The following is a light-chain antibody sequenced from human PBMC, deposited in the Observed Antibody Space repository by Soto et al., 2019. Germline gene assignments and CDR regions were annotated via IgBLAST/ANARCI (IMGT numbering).Light chain of an antibody. Sequence: EIVLTQSPATLSLSPGERATLSCRASQSVSSYLAWYQQKPGQAPRLLIYDASNRATGIPARFSGSGSGTDFTLTISSLEPEDFAVYSCQQHSNWPWTFGQGTKV. CDR3: QQHSNWPWT. J-gene: IGKJ1*01. V-gene: IGKV3-11*01. CDR1: QSVSSY. CDR2: DAS.